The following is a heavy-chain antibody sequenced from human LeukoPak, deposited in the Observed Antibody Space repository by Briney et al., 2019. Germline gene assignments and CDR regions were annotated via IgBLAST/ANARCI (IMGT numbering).Heavy chain of an antibody. D-gene: IGHD6-19*01. CDR2: ISAYNGNT. CDR3: ARGASSSGWYNNWFDP. Sequence: PGASVKVSCKASGYTFTSYGISWVRQAPGQGLEWMGWISAYNGNTNYAQRLQGRVTMTTDTSTSTAYMELRSLRSDDTAVYYCARGASSSGWYNNWFDPWGQGTLVTVSS. J-gene: IGHJ5*02. V-gene: IGHV1-18*01. CDR1: GYTFTSYG.